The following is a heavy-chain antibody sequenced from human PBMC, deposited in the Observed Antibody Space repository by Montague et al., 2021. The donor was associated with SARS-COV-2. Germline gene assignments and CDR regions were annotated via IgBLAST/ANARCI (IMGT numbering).Heavy chain of an antibody. D-gene: IGHD2-8*01. CDR2: IYYSGST. Sequence: TLSLTCAVYGGSFSGYYWSWIRQHPGKGLEWIGYIYYSGSTYYNPSLKSRVTISVDTSKNQFSLKLSSVTAADTAVYYCARAASDIVLMVYAIRAFDIWGQGTMVAVSS. CDR1: GGSFSGYY. J-gene: IGHJ3*02. CDR3: ARAASDIVLMVYAIRAFDI. V-gene: IGHV4-31*11.